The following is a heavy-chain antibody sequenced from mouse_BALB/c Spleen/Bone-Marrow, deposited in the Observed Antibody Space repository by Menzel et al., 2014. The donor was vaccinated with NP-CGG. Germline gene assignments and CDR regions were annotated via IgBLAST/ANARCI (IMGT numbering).Heavy chain of an antibody. D-gene: IGHD2-3*01. J-gene: IGHJ1*01. CDR1: GYTFSSYW. V-gene: IGHV1-9*01. CDR2: ILPGSGST. Sequence: LQQSGAELMKPGASVKISCKATGYTFSSYWIEWVKQRPGHGLEWIGEILPGSGSTNYNEKFKGKATFTADTSSNTAYMQLSSVTSEDSAVYYCARRGGWLGYFDVWGAGTTVTVSS. CDR3: ARRGGWLGYFDV.